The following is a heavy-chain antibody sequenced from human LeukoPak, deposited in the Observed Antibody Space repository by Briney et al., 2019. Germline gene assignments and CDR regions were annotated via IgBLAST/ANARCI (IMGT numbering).Heavy chain of an antibody. Sequence: SETLSLTCTVSGGSISSSSYYWDWIRQPPGKGLEWIGSIYYSGSTYYNPSLKSRVTISVDTSKNQFSLKLSSVTAADTAVYYCARSDYDFWSGFRTKTHNNWFDPWGQGTLVTVSS. CDR3: ARSDYDFWSGFRTKTHNNWFDP. CDR1: GGSISSSSYY. D-gene: IGHD3-3*01. CDR2: IYYSGST. V-gene: IGHV4-39*01. J-gene: IGHJ5*02.